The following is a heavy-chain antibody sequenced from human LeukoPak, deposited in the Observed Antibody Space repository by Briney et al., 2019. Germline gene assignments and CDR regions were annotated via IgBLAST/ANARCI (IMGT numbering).Heavy chain of an antibody. D-gene: IGHD6-13*01. Sequence: GGSLRLSCAASGFTFSTYSMNWVRQAPGKGLEWVSSISNSGTYIYYADSVKGRFTISRDNAKNSLCLQMNSLGAEDTAVYYCARGPLATAGTMGLDYWGQGTLVTVSS. CDR1: GFTFSTYS. V-gene: IGHV3-21*01. CDR3: ARGPLATAGTMGLDY. CDR2: ISNSGTYI. J-gene: IGHJ4*02.